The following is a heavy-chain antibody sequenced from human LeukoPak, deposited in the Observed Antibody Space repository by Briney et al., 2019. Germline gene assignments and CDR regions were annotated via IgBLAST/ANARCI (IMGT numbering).Heavy chain of an antibody. Sequence: SETLSLTCTVSGVSISSFCWSWIRQPATKGLEWIGYIYYSGTTDYNPSLKSRVTISVDTSNNQFSLKVSSVTAADTAVYYCARSSGAYRSFDYWGQGTLVPVSS. CDR3: ARSSGAYRSFDY. CDR1: GVSISSFC. CDR2: IYYSGTT. V-gene: IGHV4-59*01. D-gene: IGHD1-26*01. J-gene: IGHJ4*02.